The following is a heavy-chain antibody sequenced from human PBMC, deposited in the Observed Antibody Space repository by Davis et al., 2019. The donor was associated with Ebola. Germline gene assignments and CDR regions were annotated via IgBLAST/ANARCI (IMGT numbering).Heavy chain of an antibody. CDR1: GYTFTGYY. CDR2: INPNSGGT. Sequence: ASVKVSCKASGYTFTGYYMHWVRQAPGQGLEWMGWINPNSGGTNYAQKFQGRVTMTRDTSISTAYMDLSRLRSDDTAVYYCARRLRKNNWFDPWGQGTLVTVSS. D-gene: IGHD5-12*01. J-gene: IGHJ5*02. CDR3: ARRLRKNNWFDP. V-gene: IGHV1-2*02.